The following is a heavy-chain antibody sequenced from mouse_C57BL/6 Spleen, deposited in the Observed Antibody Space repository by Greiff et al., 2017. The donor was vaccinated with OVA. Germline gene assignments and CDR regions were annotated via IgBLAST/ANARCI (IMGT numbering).Heavy chain of an antibody. CDR1: GFTFSSYA. CDR2: ISDGGSYT. CDR3: ARDKDSNYYAMDY. Sequence: EVHLVESGGGLVKPGGSLKLSCAASGFTFSSYAMSWVRQTPEKRLEWVATISDGGSYTYYPDNVKGRFTISRDNAKNNLYLQMSHLKSEDTAMYYCARDKDSNYYAMDYWGQGTSVTVSS. D-gene: IGHD2-5*01. J-gene: IGHJ4*01. V-gene: IGHV5-4*01.